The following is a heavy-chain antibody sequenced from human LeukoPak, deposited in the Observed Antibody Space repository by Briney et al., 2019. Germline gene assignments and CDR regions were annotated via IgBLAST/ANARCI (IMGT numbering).Heavy chain of an antibody. J-gene: IGHJ4*02. CDR3: TRLGIAPRDFDY. Sequence: GGSLRLSCAASGFTFSNAWMSWVRQAPGKGLEWVGRIKSKTDGGTTDYAAPVEGRFTISRDDSKNTLYLQMNSLKTEDTAVYYCTRLGIAPRDFDYWGQGTLVTVSS. D-gene: IGHD6-6*01. V-gene: IGHV3-15*01. CDR1: GFTFSNAW. CDR2: IKSKTDGGTT.